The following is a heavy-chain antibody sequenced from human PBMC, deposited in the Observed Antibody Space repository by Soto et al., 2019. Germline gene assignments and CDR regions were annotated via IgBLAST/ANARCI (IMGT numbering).Heavy chain of an antibody. J-gene: IGHJ4*02. CDR2: INAGNGNT. CDR1: GYSFTGYA. D-gene: IGHD6-19*01. Sequence: QVQLVQSGAEEKKPGASVKVSCKASGYSFTGYAMHWVRQAPGQRLEWMGWINAGNGNTKYSQKFQGRVTITRDTSASTAYMELSSLRSEDTAVYYGARSVAVPADVDYWGQGTLVTVSS. V-gene: IGHV1-3*05. CDR3: ARSVAVPADVDY.